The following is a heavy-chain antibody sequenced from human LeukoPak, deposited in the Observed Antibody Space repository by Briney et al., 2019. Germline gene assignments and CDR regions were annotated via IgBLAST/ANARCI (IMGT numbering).Heavy chain of an antibody. V-gene: IGHV4-38-2*02. D-gene: IGHD3-3*01. CDR3: ARDTYYDFWSGGYDY. CDR2: IYHSGST. CDR1: GYSISSGYY. Sequence: SETLSLTCTVSGYSISSGYYWGWIRQPPGEGLEWIGSIYHSGSTYYNPSLKSRVTISVDTSKNQFSLKLSSVTAADTAVYYCARDTYYDFWSGGYDYWGQGTLVTVSS. J-gene: IGHJ4*02.